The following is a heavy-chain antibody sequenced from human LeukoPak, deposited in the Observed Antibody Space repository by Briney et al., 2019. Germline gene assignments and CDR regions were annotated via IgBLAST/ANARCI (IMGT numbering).Heavy chain of an antibody. J-gene: IGHJ4*02. D-gene: IGHD1-14*01. CDR1: GFTFSSCG. Sequence: GGSLRLSCAASGFTFSSCGFNCVRQAPGKGLEWVSSIGPTGTDRYYADSVRGRFTISRDNAKNSMYLQMDSLRDEDTAVYYCATETIGRHYDYWGRGTLLTVSS. V-gene: IGHV3-21*01. CDR3: ATETIGRHYDY. CDR2: IGPTGTDR.